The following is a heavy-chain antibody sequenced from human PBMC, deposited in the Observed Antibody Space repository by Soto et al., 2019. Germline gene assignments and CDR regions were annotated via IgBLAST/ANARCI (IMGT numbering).Heavy chain of an antibody. CDR2: INPNSGGT. J-gene: IGHJ4*02. CDR3: ARVAGDSSSWDKYYFDY. V-gene: IGHV1-2*04. CDR1: GYTFTGYY. D-gene: IGHD6-13*01. Sequence: ASVKVSCKASGYTFTGYYMHWVRQAPGQGLEWMGWINPNSGGTNYAQKFQGWVTMTRDTSISTAYMELSRLRSDDTAVYYFARVAGDSSSWDKYYFDYWGQGTLVTFSS.